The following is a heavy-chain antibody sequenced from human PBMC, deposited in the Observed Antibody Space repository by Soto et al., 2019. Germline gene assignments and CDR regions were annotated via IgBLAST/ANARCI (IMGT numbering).Heavy chain of an antibody. V-gene: IGHV3-30*03. J-gene: IGHJ4*02. Sequence: QVQLVESGGGVVQPGRSLRLSCAASGFTFSYHGMHWVRQAPGKGLEWLAVMSYDGSSQYYADSVKGRFTISRDNSKNTLYMHMNSLRDEDTGVYYCARDRGFCSGGTCSLFDHWGQGTLVTVCS. CDR2: MSYDGSSQ. CDR1: GFTFSYHG. D-gene: IGHD2-15*01. CDR3: ARDRGFCSGGTCSLFDH.